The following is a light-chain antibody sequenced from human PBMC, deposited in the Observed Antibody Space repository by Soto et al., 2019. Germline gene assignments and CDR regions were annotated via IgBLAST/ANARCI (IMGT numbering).Light chain of an antibody. Sequence: VLKHSLVAVSVNTGERVTLSCRASQRLSSNLAWYQQRPGQAPRLLIYGASIRATDIPARFIGSGSGTEFTLTISSLQSEDFAVYYCQQYINWPRTFGQGTKVDI. CDR1: QRLSSN. J-gene: IGKJ1*01. CDR2: GAS. V-gene: IGKV3-15*01. CDR3: QQYINWPRT.